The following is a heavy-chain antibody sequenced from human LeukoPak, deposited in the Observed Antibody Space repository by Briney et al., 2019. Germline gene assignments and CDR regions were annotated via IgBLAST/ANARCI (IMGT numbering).Heavy chain of an antibody. CDR1: GYTFTAYY. D-gene: IGHD3-22*01. V-gene: IGHV1-2*02. J-gene: IGHJ5*02. CDR2: INPDSGGT. CDR3: ATAPYDSSENWFDP. Sequence: ASVKVSCKASGYTFTAYYLHWVRQAPGQGLEWMGWINPDSGGTNYVQKFQGRVTMTRDTSISTAYMELSGLRSEDTAVYYCATAPYDSSENWFDPWGQGTLVTVSS.